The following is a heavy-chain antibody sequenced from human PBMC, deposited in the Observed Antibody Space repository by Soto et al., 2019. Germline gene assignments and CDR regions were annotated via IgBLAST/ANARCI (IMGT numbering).Heavy chain of an antibody. D-gene: IGHD2-15*01. V-gene: IGHV4-39*01. CDR3: GKVVVGATGHTDSDS. Sequence: SETLSLTCTVSGGSIYRSGYYWGWIRQPPGRGLEWIGNIDYNGVTYSNPSLKSRVTISRDTSKNQFSLKLTSVTAADTALYYCGKVVVGATGHTDSDSWGPGTLVTVSS. J-gene: IGHJ4*02. CDR1: GGSIYRSGYY. CDR2: IDYNGVT.